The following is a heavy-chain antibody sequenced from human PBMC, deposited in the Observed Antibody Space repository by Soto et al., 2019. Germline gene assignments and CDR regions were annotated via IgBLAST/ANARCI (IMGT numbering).Heavy chain of an antibody. CDR1: VFSLSTPRMV. Sequence: SGRTRVNPPETLTLPCTVSVFSLSTPRMVVRWIRQPPGKALEWLAHIFSNDEKSYSTSLKSRLTISRDTSKSQVVLTMTNMGPVDTATYYCARIQRISMIVVSKPYFDYWGQGALVTVSS. D-gene: IGHD3-22*01. CDR3: ARIQRISMIVVSKPYFDY. CDR2: IFSNDEK. V-gene: IGHV2-26*01. J-gene: IGHJ4*02.